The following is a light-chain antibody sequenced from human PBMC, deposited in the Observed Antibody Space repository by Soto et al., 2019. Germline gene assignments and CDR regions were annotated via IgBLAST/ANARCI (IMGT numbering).Light chain of an antibody. CDR2: SNN. CDR1: SSNIGSNN. Sequence: QSVLTQPPSAPGTPGQRVTISCSGSSSNIGSNNVNWYQQLPGTAPKLLIYSNNQRPSGVPDRFSGSKSGTSASLAISGLQSDDEADYYCAAWDDSLNGYVFGTGTKVTVL. CDR3: AAWDDSLNGYV. J-gene: IGLJ1*01. V-gene: IGLV1-44*01.